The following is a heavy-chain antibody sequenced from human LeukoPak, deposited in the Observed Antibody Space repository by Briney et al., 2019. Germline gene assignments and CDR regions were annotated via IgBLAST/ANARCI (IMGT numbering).Heavy chain of an antibody. D-gene: IGHD5-18*01. Sequence: GGSLRLSCAASGFNFSSYEMNWVRQAPGRGLEWVSYISTSGTIIYYADSVKGRFTISRDNAKNSLYLQMDSLRAEDTAVYYCARDSGHVDTAMAHDYWGQGTLVTVSS. CDR3: ARDSGHVDTAMAHDY. J-gene: IGHJ4*02. V-gene: IGHV3-48*03. CDR1: GFNFSSYE. CDR2: ISTSGTII.